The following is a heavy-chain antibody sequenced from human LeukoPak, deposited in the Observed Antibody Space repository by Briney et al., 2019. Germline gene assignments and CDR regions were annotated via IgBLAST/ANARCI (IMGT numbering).Heavy chain of an antibody. V-gene: IGHV3-23*01. D-gene: IGHD5-18*01. CDR2: ISSSGDTA. J-gene: IGHJ4*02. Sequence: GGSLRLSCAASGFTFSIYGMSWVRQAPGKGLEWVSTISSSGDTAYFADSVKGRFTISRDNFKNTLYLQMSSLRAEDTAVYYCARDMNSVYSYGYDYWGQGTLVTVSS. CDR1: GFTFSIYG. CDR3: ARDMNSVYSYGYDY.